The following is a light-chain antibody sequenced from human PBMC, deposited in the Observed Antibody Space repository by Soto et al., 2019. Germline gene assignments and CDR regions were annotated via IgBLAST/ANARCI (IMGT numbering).Light chain of an antibody. Sequence: QSALTQPASVSGSPGQSITISCTGTSSDVGGYNFVSWYQQHPGKAPKLMIYEVTNRPSGVPDRFSGSRSGTSASLAITGLQAEDEAVYYCQSYDNRLSGVIFGGGTKLTVL. CDR1: SSDVGGYNF. CDR3: QSYDNRLSGVI. CDR2: EVT. J-gene: IGLJ2*01. V-gene: IGLV2-14*01.